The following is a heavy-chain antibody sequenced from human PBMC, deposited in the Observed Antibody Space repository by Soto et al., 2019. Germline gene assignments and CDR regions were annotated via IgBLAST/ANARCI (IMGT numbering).Heavy chain of an antibody. CDR3: VGGYSFGDY. Sequence: QVQLVESGGGVVQPGRSLRLSCAASGFTFSSYGMHWVRQAPGKGLEWVAVISSDGSNKYYADSVKGRFTISRDNSKNTLYLQMNSLRAEDTAVYYGVGGYSFGDYWGQGTLVTVSS. CDR2: ISSDGSNK. D-gene: IGHD3-22*01. V-gene: IGHV3-30*03. J-gene: IGHJ4*02. CDR1: GFTFSSYG.